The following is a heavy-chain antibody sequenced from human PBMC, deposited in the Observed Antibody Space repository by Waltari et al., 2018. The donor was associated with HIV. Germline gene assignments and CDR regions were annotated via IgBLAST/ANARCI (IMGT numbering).Heavy chain of an antibody. Sequence: EVQLVESGGGLVQPGGSLRLSCAASGFTFATYAMSWVRQAPGRGLEWVSAITGSGAATDYADSVRGRFTISRDNSKNTVYPEMNSLEAEDTAVYYCARRTAVHSGNFDYWGQGTLVTVSS. CDR3: ARRTAVHSGNFDY. V-gene: IGHV3-23*04. J-gene: IGHJ4*02. CDR1: GFTFATYA. CDR2: ITGSGAAT. D-gene: IGHD4-17*01.